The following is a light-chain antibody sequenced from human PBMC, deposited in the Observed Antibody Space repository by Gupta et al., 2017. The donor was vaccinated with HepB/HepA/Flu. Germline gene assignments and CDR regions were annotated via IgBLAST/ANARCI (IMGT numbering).Light chain of an antibody. CDR3: GSWDSRLSVWV. Sequence: QSVLSQPPSVSAALGQKVTISCSGSSSNIGNNDVSWYQQFPGPAPKLLIYENNKRPSGIPERFSGSKYGTSATLGITGLQTGAVADYYCGSWDSRLSVWVFGGGTKLTVL. V-gene: IGLV1-51*02. J-gene: IGLJ3*02. CDR1: SSNIGNND. CDR2: ENN.